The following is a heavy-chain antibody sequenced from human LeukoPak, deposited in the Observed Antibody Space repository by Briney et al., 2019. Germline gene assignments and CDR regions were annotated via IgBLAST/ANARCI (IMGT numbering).Heavy chain of an antibody. CDR1: GFTFSSYA. CDR3: AARRLRFLEWLSSGDY. CDR2: ISGSGGST. J-gene: IGHJ4*02. D-gene: IGHD3-3*01. V-gene: IGHV3-23*01. Sequence: GGSLRLSCAASGFTFSSYAMSWVRQAPGKGLEWVSAISGSGGSTYYADSVKGRCTISRDNSKNTLYLQMNSLRAEDTAVYYCAARRLRFLEWLSSGDYWGQGTLVTVSS.